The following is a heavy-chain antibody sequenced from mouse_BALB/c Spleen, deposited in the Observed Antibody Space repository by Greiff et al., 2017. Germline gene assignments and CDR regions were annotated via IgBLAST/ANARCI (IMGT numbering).Heavy chain of an antibody. J-gene: IGHJ4*01. CDR2: ISYSGST. Sequence: EVQLVESGPSLVKPSQTLYLTCSATGDSITSCYWNWIRKFPGNKLEYMGYISYSGSTYDNPSLKSRISITRDTSKNQYYLQLNSVTTEDTATYYFARIYYDYDCYAMDYWGQGTSVTVSS. CDR1: GDSITSCY. V-gene: IGHV3-8*02. CDR3: ARIYYDYDCYAMDY. D-gene: IGHD2-4*01.